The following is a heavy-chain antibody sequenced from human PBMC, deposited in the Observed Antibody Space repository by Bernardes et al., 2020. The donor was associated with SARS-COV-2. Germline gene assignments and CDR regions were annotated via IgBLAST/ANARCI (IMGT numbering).Heavy chain of an antibody. CDR3: ARDYDNSGYYSGFDY. V-gene: IGHV1-18*01. Sequence: ASVKVSCKASGYTFTNFGISWVRQAPGQGLEWMGWFSGYNGNTNYAQKFQGRVTMTTDTSTSTAYMELRSLRSDDTAVYYCARDYDNSGYYSGFDYWGQGTLVTVSS. J-gene: IGHJ4*02. CDR2: FSGYNGNT. D-gene: IGHD3-22*01. CDR1: GYTFTNFG.